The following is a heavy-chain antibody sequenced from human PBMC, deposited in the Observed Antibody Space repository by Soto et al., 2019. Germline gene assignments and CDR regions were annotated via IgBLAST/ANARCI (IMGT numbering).Heavy chain of an antibody. CDR3: AKAEVFVVVPAAIWGDGYYYGMDV. CDR2: ISGSGGST. Sequence: VGSLRLSCAASGFTFSNYAMSWVRQAPGKGLEWVSAISGSGGSTYYADSVKGRFTISRDNSKNALYLQMNSLRAEDTAVYYRAKAEVFVVVPAAIWGDGYYYGMDVWGQGTTVTVSS. V-gene: IGHV3-23*01. J-gene: IGHJ6*02. D-gene: IGHD2-2*02. CDR1: GFTFSNYA.